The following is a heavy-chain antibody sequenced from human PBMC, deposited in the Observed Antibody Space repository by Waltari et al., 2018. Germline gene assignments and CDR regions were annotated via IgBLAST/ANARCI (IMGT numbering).Heavy chain of an antibody. D-gene: IGHD6-19*01. CDR3: ARASGYSSGWEIDY. CDR1: GGSISSYY. Sequence: QVQLQESGPGLVKPSETLSLTCTVSGGSISSYYWSWIRQPPGKGLEWIGYIYYSGSTNYNPSLKRRVTISVDTSKNQFSLKLSAVTAADTAVYYCARASGYSSGWEIDYWGQGTLVTVSS. J-gene: IGHJ4*02. CDR2: IYYSGST. V-gene: IGHV4-59*01.